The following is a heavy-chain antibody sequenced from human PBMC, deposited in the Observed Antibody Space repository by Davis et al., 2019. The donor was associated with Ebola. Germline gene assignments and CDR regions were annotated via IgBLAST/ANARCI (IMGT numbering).Heavy chain of an antibody. CDR1: GITFSNYA. CDR3: AKSGLSFGVVKYHYGMDV. Sequence: GESLKISCAAAGITFSNYAMSWVRQAPGKGLEWVSAISGGGGNTYYADSAKGRFTISRDNAKNSLYLQMNSLRAEDTAVYYCAKSGLSFGVVKYHYGMDVWGKGTTVTVSS. D-gene: IGHD3-3*01. V-gene: IGHV3-23*01. CDR2: ISGGGGNT. J-gene: IGHJ6*04.